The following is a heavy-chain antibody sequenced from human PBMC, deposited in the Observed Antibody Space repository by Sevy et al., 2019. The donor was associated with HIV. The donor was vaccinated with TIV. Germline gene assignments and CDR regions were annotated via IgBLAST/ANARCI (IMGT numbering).Heavy chain of an antibody. D-gene: IGHD1-26*01. Sequence: ASVKLSCKASGYTFTNYDINWVRQATAHGLEWMGRMNPESGDTGYAQKFQGRVTMPRDTSISTAYMELNSLRSEDSAVYYCTRSRPLLYMSSSRPFDYWGQGTLVTVSS. CDR1: GYTFTNYD. CDR3: TRSRPLLYMSSSRPFDY. CDR2: MNPESGDT. J-gene: IGHJ4*02. V-gene: IGHV1-8*02.